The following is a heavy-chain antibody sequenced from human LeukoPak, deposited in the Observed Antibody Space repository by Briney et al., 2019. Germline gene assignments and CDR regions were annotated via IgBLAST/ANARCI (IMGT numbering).Heavy chain of an antibody. J-gene: IGHJ6*02. CDR3: ARGGAITVVRGIIYGLDV. D-gene: IGHD3-10*01. V-gene: IGHV3-53*04. CDR2: IYSGGNT. CDR1: GFTVSYNY. Sequence: PGGSLRLSCAASGFTVSYNYIYWARQAPGKGLEWVSVIYSGGNTYYADSVKGRFTISRHNSRNTVYLQMNSLRAEDTAIYYCARGGAITVVRGIIYGLDVWGQGTTVTVSS.